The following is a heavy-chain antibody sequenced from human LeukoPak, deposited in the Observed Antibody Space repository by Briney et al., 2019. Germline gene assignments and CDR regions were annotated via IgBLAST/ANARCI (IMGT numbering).Heavy chain of an antibody. Sequence: GGSLRLSCAASGFTFTTYAMSWVRQAPGKGLEWVSSISISGRDTYYADSVKGRFTISRDNSKNTLYLQINSLRAEDTAVYYCAKIIAASGIDSWGQGTLVSVSS. D-gene: IGHD6-13*01. V-gene: IGHV3-23*01. CDR3: AKIIAASGIDS. CDR1: GFTFTTYA. CDR2: ISISGRDT. J-gene: IGHJ4*02.